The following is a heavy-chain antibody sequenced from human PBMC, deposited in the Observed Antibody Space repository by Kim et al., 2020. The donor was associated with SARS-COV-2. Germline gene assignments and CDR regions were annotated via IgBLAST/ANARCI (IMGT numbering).Heavy chain of an antibody. V-gene: IGHV4-59*08. Sequence: SETLSLTCTVSGGSIRSYYWSWIRQPPGKGLEWIGYIYYSGSTNYNPSLKSRVTISVDTSKNQFSLKLSSVTAADTAVYYCARHVANYDILTGYISRYYFDYWGQGTLVTVSS. J-gene: IGHJ4*02. CDR3: ARHVANYDILTGYISRYYFDY. CDR1: GGSIRSYY. CDR2: IYYSGST. D-gene: IGHD3-9*01.